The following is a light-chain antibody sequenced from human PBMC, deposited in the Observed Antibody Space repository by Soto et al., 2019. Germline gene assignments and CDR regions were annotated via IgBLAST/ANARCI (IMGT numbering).Light chain of an antibody. Sequence: DIQMTQSPSTLSASVGDRVTITCRASQSISSWLAWYQQKPGKAPKLLIYKASSLESGVPSRFSGSGSGTEFPLTISSLQPDDFATYYCQQYNSYPETFGQGTKVDIK. CDR2: KAS. V-gene: IGKV1-5*03. J-gene: IGKJ1*01. CDR3: QQYNSYPET. CDR1: QSISSW.